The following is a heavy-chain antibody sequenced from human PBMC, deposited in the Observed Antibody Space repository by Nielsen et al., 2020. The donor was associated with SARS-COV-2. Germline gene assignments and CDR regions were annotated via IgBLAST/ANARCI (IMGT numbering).Heavy chain of an antibody. V-gene: IGHV3-33*01. Sequence: GESLKISCAASGFTFSSYGMHWVRQAPGKGLEWVAVIWYDGSNKYYADSVKGRFTISRDNSKNTLYLQMNSLRAEDTAVYYCARDYYGSGSYYANLLYYYYVMDVWCQGTTVTVSS. CDR3: ARDYYGSGSYYANLLYYYYVMDV. CDR2: IWYDGSNK. J-gene: IGHJ6*02. CDR1: GFTFSSYG. D-gene: IGHD3-10*01.